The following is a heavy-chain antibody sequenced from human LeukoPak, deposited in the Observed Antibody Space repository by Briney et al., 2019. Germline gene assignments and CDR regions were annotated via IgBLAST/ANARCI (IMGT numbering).Heavy chain of an antibody. V-gene: IGHV4-34*01. J-gene: IGHJ5*02. Sequence: SETLSLTCAVYGGSFSGYYWIWIRQPPGKGLEWIGEINHSGSTNYNPSVKSRVTISVDTSKTQFSLKLSSVTAADTAVYYCASSSPYCSSTSCYPNNWFDPWGQGTPVTVSS. CDR2: INHSGST. CDR3: ASSSPYCSSTSCYPNNWFDP. CDR1: GGSFSGYY. D-gene: IGHD2-2*01.